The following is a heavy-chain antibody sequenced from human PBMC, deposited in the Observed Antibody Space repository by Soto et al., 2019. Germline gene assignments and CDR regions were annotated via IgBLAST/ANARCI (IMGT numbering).Heavy chain of an antibody. CDR3: AKDGVALGMFYFDY. CDR1: GFTFSSYA. Sequence: GGSLRLSCAASGFTFSSYAMSWVRQAPGKGLEWVSAISGSGGSTYYADSVKGRFTISRDNSENTLYLQMNSLRAEDTAVYYCAKDGVALGMFYFDYWGQGTLVTVSS. V-gene: IGHV3-23*01. J-gene: IGHJ4*02. CDR2: ISGSGGST. D-gene: IGHD7-27*01.